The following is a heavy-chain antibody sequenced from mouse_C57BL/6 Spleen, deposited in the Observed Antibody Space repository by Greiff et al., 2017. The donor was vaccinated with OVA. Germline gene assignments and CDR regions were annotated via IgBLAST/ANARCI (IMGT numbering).Heavy chain of an antibody. J-gene: IGHJ4*01. CDR3: ARLITTDAMDY. CDR1: GFTFSDYY. CDR2: ISNGGGST. D-gene: IGHD1-1*01. Sequence: EVKLVESGGGLVQPGGSLKLSCAASGFTFSDYYMYWVRQTPEKRLEWVAYISNGGGSTYYPDTVKGRFTISRDNAKNTLYLQMSRLKSEDTAMYYCARLITTDAMDYWGQGTSVTVSS. V-gene: IGHV5-12*01.